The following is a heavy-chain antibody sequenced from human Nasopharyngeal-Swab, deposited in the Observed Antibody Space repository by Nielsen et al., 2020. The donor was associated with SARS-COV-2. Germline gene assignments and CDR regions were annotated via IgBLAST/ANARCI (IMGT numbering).Heavy chain of an antibody. CDR3: ARLDVVPAAMIAVAGVDY. Sequence: ASVKVSCKASGYTFTSYYMHWVRQAPGQGLEWMGIINPSGGSTNYAQKFQGRVTMTRDTSTSTVYMELSSLRSEDTAVYYCARLDVVPAAMIAVAGVDYWGQGTLVTVSS. D-gene: IGHD2-2*01. V-gene: IGHV1-46*01. J-gene: IGHJ4*02. CDR2: INPSGGST. CDR1: GYTFTSYY.